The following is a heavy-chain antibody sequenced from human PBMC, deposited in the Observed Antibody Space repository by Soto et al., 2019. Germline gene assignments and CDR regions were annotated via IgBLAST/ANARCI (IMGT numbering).Heavy chain of an antibody. CDR2: IKSKTDGGTT. D-gene: IGHD2-2*01. CDR1: GFTFSNAW. Sequence: PGGSLRLSCAASGFTFSNAWMNWVRQAPGKGLEWVGRIKSKTDGGTTDYAAPVKGRFTISRDDSKNTLYLQMNSLKTEDTAVYFCSTGVVPAATLFYYYYGMDVWGQGTTVTV. CDR3: STGVVPAATLFYYYYGMDV. J-gene: IGHJ6*02. V-gene: IGHV3-15*07.